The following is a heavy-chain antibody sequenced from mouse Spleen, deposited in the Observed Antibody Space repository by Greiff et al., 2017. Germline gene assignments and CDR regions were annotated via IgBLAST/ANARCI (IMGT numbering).Heavy chain of an antibody. V-gene: IGHV1-54*01. D-gene: IGHD1-1*01. CDR3: ATLYYGSSHYAMDY. CDR1: GYAFTNYL. Sequence: VQLQQSGAELVRPGTSVTVSCKASGYAFTNYLIEWVKQRPGQGLEWIGVINPGSGGTNYNEKFKGKATLTADKSSSTAYMQLSSLTSEDSAVYFCATLYYGSSHYAMDYWGQGTSVTVSS. CDR2: INPGSGGT. J-gene: IGHJ4*01.